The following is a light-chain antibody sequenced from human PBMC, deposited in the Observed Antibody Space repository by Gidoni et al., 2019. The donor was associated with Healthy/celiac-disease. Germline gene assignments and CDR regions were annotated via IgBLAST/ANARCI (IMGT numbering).Light chain of an antibody. CDR3: QKYNNWPPGLLT. CDR2: GAS. Sequence: EILMPHSPATLSVSPGERATLSCRASQSVSSNLAWYQQKPGQAPRLLIYGASTRATGIPARFSGSGSGTEFTLTISSLQSEDVAVEYCQKYNNWPPGLLTFGGGTKVEIK. V-gene: IGKV3-15*01. CDR1: QSVSSN. J-gene: IGKJ4*01.